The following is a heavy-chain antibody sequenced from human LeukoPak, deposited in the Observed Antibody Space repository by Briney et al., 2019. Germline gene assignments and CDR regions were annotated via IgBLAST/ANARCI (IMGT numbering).Heavy chain of an antibody. V-gene: IGHV4-39*01. D-gene: IGHD2/OR15-2a*01. Sequence: SETLSLTCTVSGGSINTSSYYWGWIPPAPGKGLKWIVCMYYTGTLYYHTSLKSRVTISVETAKNQFSLKLGSVTAADTAVYYCAKHEDIVTVPATSWFDPWGTGTLVTVSS. CDR1: GGSINTSSYY. CDR2: MYYTGTL. J-gene: IGHJ5*02. CDR3: AKHEDIVTVPATSWFDP.